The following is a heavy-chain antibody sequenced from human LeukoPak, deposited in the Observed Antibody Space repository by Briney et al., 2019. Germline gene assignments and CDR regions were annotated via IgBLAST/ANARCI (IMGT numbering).Heavy chain of an antibody. D-gene: IGHD6-6*01. CDR1: SSTSSSYW. CDR2: IKQDGSEK. CDR3: ARDPYSSSSPLDY. V-gene: IGHV3-7*01. Sequence: PGGSLTLFCAVSSSTSSSYWMSSVRQAPGKGLECVPNIKQDGSEKSYVDSVKGRFTISRDNAKNSLYLQMNSLRAEDTAVYYCARDPYSSSSPLDYWGQGTLVTVSS. J-gene: IGHJ4*02.